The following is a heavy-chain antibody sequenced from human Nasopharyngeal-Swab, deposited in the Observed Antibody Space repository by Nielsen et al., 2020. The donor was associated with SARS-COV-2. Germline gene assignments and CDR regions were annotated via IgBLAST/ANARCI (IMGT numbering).Heavy chain of an antibody. CDR2: IYPGDSDT. D-gene: IGHD2-21*01. CDR3: ARRTVAYCGGDCYSVAFDI. J-gene: IGHJ3*02. V-gene: IGHV5-51*01. CDR1: GYSFTSYW. Sequence: GESLKISCKGSGYSFTSYWIGWVRQMPGKGLEWMGIIYPGDSDTRYSPSFQGQVTISADKSISTAYLQWGSLKASDTAMYYCARRTVAYCGGDCYSVAFDIWGQGTMVTVSS.